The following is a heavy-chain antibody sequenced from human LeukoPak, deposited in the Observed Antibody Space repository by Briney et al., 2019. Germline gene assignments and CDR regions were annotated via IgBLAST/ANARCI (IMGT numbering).Heavy chain of an antibody. J-gene: IGHJ5*02. CDR3: ARCSVRDLNWFDP. Sequence: GASVKVSCKASGYTFTSYGISWVRQAPGQGLEWMGWISAYNGNTNYAQKLQGRVTMTTDTSTSTAYMELSSLRSEDTAVYYCARCSVRDLNWFDPWGQGTLVTVSS. CDR1: GYTFTSYG. CDR2: ISAYNGNT. V-gene: IGHV1-18*01. D-gene: IGHD3-10*02.